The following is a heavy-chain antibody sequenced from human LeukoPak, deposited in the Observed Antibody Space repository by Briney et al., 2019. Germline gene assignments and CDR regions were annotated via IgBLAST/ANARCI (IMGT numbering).Heavy chain of an antibody. CDR1: GFTFSSYS. Sequence: GGSLRLSCAASGFTFSSYSMNWVRQAPGKGLEWVSSISSSSSCIYYADSVKGRFTISRDNAKNSLYLQMNSLRAEDTAVYYCARDWISGSYYFDYWGQGTLVTVSS. V-gene: IGHV3-21*01. J-gene: IGHJ4*02. D-gene: IGHD3-10*01. CDR3: ARDWISGSYYFDY. CDR2: ISSSSSCI.